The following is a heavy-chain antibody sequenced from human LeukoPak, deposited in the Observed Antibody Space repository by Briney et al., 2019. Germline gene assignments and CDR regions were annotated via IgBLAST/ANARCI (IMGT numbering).Heavy chain of an antibody. J-gene: IGHJ6*03. CDR2: ISGSGGST. Sequence: GGSLRLSCAASGFTFSSYAMSWVRQAPGKGLEWVSAISGSGGSTYYADSVKGRFTISRDNSKNTLYLQMNSLRAEDTAVYYCARQITMVRGVTYYYYYYMDVWGKGTTVTISS. D-gene: IGHD3-10*01. CDR3: ARQITMVRGVTYYYYYYMDV. CDR1: GFTFSSYA. V-gene: IGHV3-23*01.